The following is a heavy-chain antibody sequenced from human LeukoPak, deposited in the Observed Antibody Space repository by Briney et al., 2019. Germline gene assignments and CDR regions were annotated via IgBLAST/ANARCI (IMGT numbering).Heavy chain of an antibody. D-gene: IGHD3-10*01. CDR2: IRVDGSDK. Sequence: GGSLRLFCAASGFDFSSYGMHWVRQAPGKGLEWVAFIRVDGSDKYYADSVKGRLTISRDNSKNTLYLQMNSLRAEDTAVYYCARVKGGSGSYSPFDYWGQGTLVTVSS. CDR3: ARVKGGSGSYSPFDY. CDR1: GFDFSSYG. J-gene: IGHJ4*02. V-gene: IGHV3-30*02.